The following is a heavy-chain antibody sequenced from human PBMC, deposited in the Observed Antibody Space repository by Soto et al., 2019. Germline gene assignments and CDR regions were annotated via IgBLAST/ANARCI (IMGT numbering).Heavy chain of an antibody. J-gene: IGHJ2*01. Sequence: PGKGLEWIGEINHSGSTNYNPSLTSRVTISVDTSKKQFYLKLSSVTAADTAVYYCARGHFFFQAEDGIRDVRSVSAFLLNRSSDL. CDR3: ARGHFFFQAEDGIRDVRSVSAFLLNRSSDL. CDR2: INHSGST. D-gene: IGHD3-10*02. V-gene: IGHV4-34*01.